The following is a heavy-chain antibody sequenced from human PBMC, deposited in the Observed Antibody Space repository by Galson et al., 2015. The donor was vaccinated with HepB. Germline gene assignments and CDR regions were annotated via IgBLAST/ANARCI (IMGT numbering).Heavy chain of an antibody. Sequence: TLSLTCTVSGGSISSGGYYWSWIRQHPGKGLEWIGYIYYSGSTYYNPSLRSRVTISVDTSKNQFSLKLSSVTAADTAVYYCARAGGYDFWSGHYYYYYGMDVWGQGTTVTVSS. J-gene: IGHJ6*02. CDR2: IYYSGST. CDR1: GGSISSGGYY. CDR3: ARAGGYDFWSGHYYYYYGMDV. D-gene: IGHD3-3*01. V-gene: IGHV4-31*03.